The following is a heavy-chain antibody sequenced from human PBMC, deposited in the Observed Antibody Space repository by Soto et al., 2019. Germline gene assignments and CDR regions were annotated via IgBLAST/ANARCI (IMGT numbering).Heavy chain of an antibody. CDR3: AKSRVAAAGTGAFDL. V-gene: IGHV3-23*01. CDR1: GFTFSSYA. D-gene: IGHD6-13*01. CDR2: FSASDGGT. J-gene: IGHJ3*01. Sequence: GGSLRLSCAASGFTFSSYALSWVRQAPGKGLEWVSGFSASDGGTQYADSVKGRFTISRDNSKNTLFLEMNSLTAEDTAVYYCAKSRVAAAGTGAFDLWGQGTMVTVSS.